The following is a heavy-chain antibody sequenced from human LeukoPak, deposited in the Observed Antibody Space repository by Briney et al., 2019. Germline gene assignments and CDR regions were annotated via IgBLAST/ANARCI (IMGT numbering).Heavy chain of an antibody. CDR3: AKVRSFGVVNLSIDS. D-gene: IGHD3-3*01. CDR1: GCTFSSCA. Sequence: GGSLRLSCVASGCTFSSCAMSWVRQAPGKGLEWVSTTSGSGATTYYADSVKGRFTISRDNFQNTLYLQMNSLRAEDTAVYYCAKVRSFGVVNLSIDSSVQGALVTVSS. J-gene: IGHJ5*01. V-gene: IGHV3-23*01. CDR2: TSGSGATT.